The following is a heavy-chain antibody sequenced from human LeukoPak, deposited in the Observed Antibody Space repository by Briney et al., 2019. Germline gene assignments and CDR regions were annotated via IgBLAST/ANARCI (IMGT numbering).Heavy chain of an antibody. CDR1: GGSFSGYY. D-gene: IGHD2-8*01. Sequence: SETLSLTCAVYGGSFSGYYWSWIRQPPGKGLEWIGEINHGGGTNYNPSLESRVTMSVDTSKNRFSLKLSSVTAADTAVYYCARGAFCTNGVCYNLPQNWGQGTLVTVSS. CDR2: INHGGGT. CDR3: ARGAFCTNGVCYNLPQN. V-gene: IGHV4-34*01. J-gene: IGHJ4*02.